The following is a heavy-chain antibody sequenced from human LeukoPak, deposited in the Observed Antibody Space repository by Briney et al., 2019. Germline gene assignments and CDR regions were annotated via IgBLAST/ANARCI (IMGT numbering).Heavy chain of an antibody. D-gene: IGHD6-19*01. CDR1: GFTFSSYG. CDR3: AKSGGKAVDYFDY. V-gene: IGHV3-30*02. Sequence: PGGSLRLSCAASGFTFSSYGMHWVRQAPGKGLEWVAFIRYDGSNKYYADSVKGRFTISRDNSKSTLYLQMNSLRAEDTAVYYCAKSGGKAVDYFDYWGQGTLVTVSS. J-gene: IGHJ4*02. CDR2: IRYDGSNK.